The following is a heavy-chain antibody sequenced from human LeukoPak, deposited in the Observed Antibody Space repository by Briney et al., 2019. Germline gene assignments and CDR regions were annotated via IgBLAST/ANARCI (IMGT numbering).Heavy chain of an antibody. V-gene: IGHV3-20*04. CDR1: GFTFDDYG. CDR2: INWNGGST. Sequence: PGGSLRLSCAASGFTFDDYGMSWVRQAPGKGLEWVSGINWNGGSTDYADSVKGRFTISRDNAKNSLYLQMNSLRAEDTALYYCARASRIAAPSYYYYYYYMDVWGKGTTVTVSS. J-gene: IGHJ6*03. CDR3: ARASRIAAPSYYYYYYYMDV. D-gene: IGHD6-6*01.